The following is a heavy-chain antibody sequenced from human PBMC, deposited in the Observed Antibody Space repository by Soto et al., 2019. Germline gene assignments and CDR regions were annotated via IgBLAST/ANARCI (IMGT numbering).Heavy chain of an antibody. CDR3: ARGRLTYYYGSGSYWKADYGMDV. CDR1: GGSISSGGYY. V-gene: IGHV4-31*03. D-gene: IGHD3-10*01. CDR2: IYYSGST. Sequence: PSETLSLTCTVSGGSISSGGYYWSWIRQHPGKGLEWIGYIYYSGSTYYNPSLKSRVTISVDTSKNQFSLKLSSVTAADTAVYYCARGRLTYYYGSGSYWKADYGMDVWGQGTTVTVSS. J-gene: IGHJ6*02.